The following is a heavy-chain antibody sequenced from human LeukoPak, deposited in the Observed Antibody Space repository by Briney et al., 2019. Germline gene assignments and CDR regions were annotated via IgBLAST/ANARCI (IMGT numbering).Heavy chain of an antibody. J-gene: IGHJ4*02. CDR2: IIDRGNT. Sequence: GGSLIMSCSASGFTLITYAMSWFRQPPGKGRQGLFVIIDRGNTYTADSAKGRFPISRDSYKNTLFLQMNRLRPEDAAVYYCAKAPVTTCRGAYCYPFDYWGQGTLVTVSS. CDR1: GFTLITYA. V-gene: IGHV3-23*01. CDR3: AKAPVTTCRGAYCYPFDY. D-gene: IGHD2-21*01.